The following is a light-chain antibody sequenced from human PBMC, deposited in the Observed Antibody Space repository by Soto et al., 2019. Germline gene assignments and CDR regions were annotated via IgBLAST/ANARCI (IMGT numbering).Light chain of an antibody. CDR2: GTS. CDR1: QNLGGSY. Sequence: EIVLTQSPGTLSLSPGERASLSCRTSQNLGGSYLAWYQQKPGQPPRLLVFGTSRRATGVPDRFTGSGSGTDFILAIRRLEPEDFAVYYCQEYPAPPLTFGGGKRVEIK. J-gene: IGKJ4*01. V-gene: IGKV3-20*01. CDR3: QEYPAPPLT.